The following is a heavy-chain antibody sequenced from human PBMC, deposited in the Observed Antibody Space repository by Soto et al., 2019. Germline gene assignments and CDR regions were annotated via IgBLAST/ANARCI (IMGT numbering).Heavy chain of an antibody. CDR1: GGSISSSSYY. V-gene: IGHV4-39*01. Sequence: SETLSLTCTVSGGSISSSSYYWGWIRQPPGKGLEWIGSIYYSGSTYYNPSLKSRVTISVDTSKNQFSLKLSSVTAADPAVYYCARVSYGDYLDWFDPWGQGTLATFSS. J-gene: IGHJ5*02. CDR2: IYYSGST. CDR3: ARVSYGDYLDWFDP. D-gene: IGHD4-17*01.